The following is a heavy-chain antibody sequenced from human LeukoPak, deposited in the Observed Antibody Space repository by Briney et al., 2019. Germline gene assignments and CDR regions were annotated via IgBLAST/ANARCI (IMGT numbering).Heavy chain of an antibody. Sequence: NPSETLSLTCAVYGGSFSGYYWSWIRQPPGKGLEWIGEINHSGSTNYNPSLKSRVTMSVDTSKNQFSLKLSSVTAADTAVYYCARWYYYDSSGYYYFDYWGQGTLVTVSS. J-gene: IGHJ4*02. CDR1: GGSFSGYY. CDR3: ARWYYYDSSGYYYFDY. V-gene: IGHV4-34*01. D-gene: IGHD3-22*01. CDR2: INHSGST.